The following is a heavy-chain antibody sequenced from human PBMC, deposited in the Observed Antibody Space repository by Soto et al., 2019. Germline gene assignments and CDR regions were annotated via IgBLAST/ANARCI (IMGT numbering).Heavy chain of an antibody. CDR3: ASSSLSMVRGVQFSY. J-gene: IGHJ4*02. V-gene: IGHV1-3*01. CDR1: GYTFTSYA. Sequence: GASVKVSCKASGYTFTSYAIHWVRQAPGQRLEWMGWINAGNGNTKYSQKFQGRVTITRDTSASTAYMELSSLRSEDTAVYYCASSSLSMVRGVQFSYWGQGTLVTVSS. D-gene: IGHD3-10*01. CDR2: INAGNGNT.